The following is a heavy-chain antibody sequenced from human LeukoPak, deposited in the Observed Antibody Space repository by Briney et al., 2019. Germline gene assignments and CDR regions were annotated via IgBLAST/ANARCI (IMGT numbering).Heavy chain of an antibody. D-gene: IGHD3-9*01. J-gene: IGHJ4*02. V-gene: IGHV1-69*05. CDR3: ARGYYDILTGYYQFDY. Sequence: GASVKVSCKASGGTFSSYAISRVRQAPGQGLEWMGGIIPIFGTANYAQKFQGRVTITTDESTSTAYMELSGLRSEDTAVYYCARGYYDILTGYYQFDYWGQGTLVTVSS. CDR1: GGTFSSYA. CDR2: IIPIFGTA.